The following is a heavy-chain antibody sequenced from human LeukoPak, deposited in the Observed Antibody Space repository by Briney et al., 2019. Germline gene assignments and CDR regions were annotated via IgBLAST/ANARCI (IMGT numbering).Heavy chain of an antibody. CDR3: ARHSADY. Sequence: PGGSLRLSCAASEFTFSSYTMNWVRQAPGKGLEWVSSIISSGSYIYYADSVKGRFTISRDNAKNSLYLQMNSLRAEDTAVYYCARHSADYWGQGTLVTVSS. J-gene: IGHJ4*02. CDR1: EFTFSSYT. V-gene: IGHV3-21*01. D-gene: IGHD4-11*01. CDR2: IISSGSYI.